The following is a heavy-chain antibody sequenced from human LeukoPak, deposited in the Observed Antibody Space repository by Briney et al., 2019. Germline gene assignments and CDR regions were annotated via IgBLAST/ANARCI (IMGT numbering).Heavy chain of an antibody. V-gene: IGHV4-39*01. CDR3: ARHSTVVGMGWFDP. D-gene: IGHD2-21*01. CDR2: IYYSGNT. Sequence: SETLSLTCTVSGDSISSSTYYWGWIRQPPGEGLEWIGNIYYSGNTYYNPSLTSRVTISVDTSKNQFSLKLTSVTATDTAVYYCARHSTVVGMGWFDPWGQGTLVTVSS. CDR1: GDSISSSTYY. J-gene: IGHJ5*02.